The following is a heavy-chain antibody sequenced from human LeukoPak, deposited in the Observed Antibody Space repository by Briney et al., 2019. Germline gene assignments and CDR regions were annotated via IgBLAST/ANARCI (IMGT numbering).Heavy chain of an antibody. D-gene: IGHD2-2*02. V-gene: IGHV1-69*05. CDR2: IIPICGRA. Sequence: SVKVSCKASGDTFTSYDISWVRQAPGQGLEWMGVIIPICGRASYAQKFQGRVTITTDKSTSTAYMELSSLRSEDTAVYYCASLDRSRTSCYTFSRIYYQQGMDGWGKGTTVTVSS. CDR3: ASLDRSRTSCYTFSRIYYQQGMDG. J-gene: IGHJ6*01. CDR1: GDTFTSYD.